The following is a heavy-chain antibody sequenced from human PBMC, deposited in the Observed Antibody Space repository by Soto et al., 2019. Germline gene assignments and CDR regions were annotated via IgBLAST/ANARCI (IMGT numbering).Heavy chain of an antibody. V-gene: IGHV4-34*01. CDR2: INHSGST. CDR1: GGSFSGYY. D-gene: IGHD2-15*01. Sequence: SETLSLTCAVYGGSFSGYYWSWIRQPPGKGLEWIGEINHSGSTNYNPSLKSRVTISVDTSKNQFSLKLSSVTAADTAVYYCARGAEGVCSGGSCNKSYYYMDVWGKGTTVTVSS. J-gene: IGHJ6*03. CDR3: ARGAEGVCSGGSCNKSYYYMDV.